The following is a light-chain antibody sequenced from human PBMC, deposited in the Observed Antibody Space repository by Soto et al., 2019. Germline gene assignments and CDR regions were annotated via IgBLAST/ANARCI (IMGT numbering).Light chain of an antibody. CDR3: QQYGGSGKA. CDR2: GAS. CDR1: QSVSNF. V-gene: IGKV3-20*01. J-gene: IGKJ1*01. Sequence: EIVLTQSPGTLSLSPGKRATLSCRASQSVSNFLAWYQQKPGQAPRLLIYGASSRATGIPDRFSGSGSGTDFTLTISRLEPEDFAVYYCQQYGGSGKAFGQGTKVDIK.